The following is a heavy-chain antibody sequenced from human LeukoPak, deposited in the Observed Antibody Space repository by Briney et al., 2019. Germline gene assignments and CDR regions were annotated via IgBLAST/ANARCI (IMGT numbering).Heavy chain of an antibody. CDR2: INHSGST. V-gene: IGHV4-39*07. D-gene: IGHD2-2*01. J-gene: IGHJ5*02. Sequence: SETLSLTCTVSGDSISSSFYYWVWIRQPPGKGLEWIGEINHSGSTNYNPSLKSRVTISVDTSKNQFSLKLSSVTAADTAVYYCARRPRGSRTHNWFDPWGQGTLVTVSS. CDR1: GDSISSSFYY. CDR3: ARRPRGSRTHNWFDP.